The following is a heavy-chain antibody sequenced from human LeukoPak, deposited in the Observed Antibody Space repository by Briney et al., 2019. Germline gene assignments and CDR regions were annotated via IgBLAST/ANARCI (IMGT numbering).Heavy chain of an antibody. J-gene: IGHJ4*02. Sequence: PGGSLRLSCAASGFTFTSHSMNWVRQAPGKGLEWVSSISSSGNYIYYADSVKGRFTISRDNARNSLYLQMNSLRAEDTAVYYCARGGRGTIIMIVVAALDYWGQGTLVTVSS. D-gene: IGHD3-22*01. CDR3: ARGGRGTIIMIVVAALDY. CDR2: ISSSGNYI. CDR1: GFTFTSHS. V-gene: IGHV3-21*01.